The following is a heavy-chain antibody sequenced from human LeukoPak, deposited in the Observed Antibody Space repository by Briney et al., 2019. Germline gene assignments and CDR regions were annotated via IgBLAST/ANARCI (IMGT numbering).Heavy chain of an antibody. D-gene: IGHD1-26*01. J-gene: IGHJ4*02. CDR1: GGSFSGYY. V-gene: IGHV4-34*01. CDR3: ARGPKRVGADY. CDR2: INHSGST. Sequence: SSETLSLTCAVYGGSFSGYYWSWIRQPPGKGLEWIGEINHSGSTNYNPSLKSRVTISVDTSKNQFSLKLSSVTAADTAVYYCARGPKRVGADYWGQGTLVTVSS.